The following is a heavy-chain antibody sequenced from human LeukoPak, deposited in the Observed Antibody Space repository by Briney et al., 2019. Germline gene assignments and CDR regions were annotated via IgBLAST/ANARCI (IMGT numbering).Heavy chain of an antibody. Sequence: GSLRLSCVASGFTFSNYRMSWVRQAPGKGLVLVANIIQDGSAKNYVDSVEGRFTISRDNPKNLLYLHMNSLRVEDTDVYYCARVTSYYYNTSGDYYFDYWGQGTLVTVSS. D-gene: IGHD3-22*01. CDR3: ARVTSYYYNTSGDYYFDY. CDR2: IIQDGSAK. CDR1: GFTFSNYR. J-gene: IGHJ4*02. V-gene: IGHV3-7*04.